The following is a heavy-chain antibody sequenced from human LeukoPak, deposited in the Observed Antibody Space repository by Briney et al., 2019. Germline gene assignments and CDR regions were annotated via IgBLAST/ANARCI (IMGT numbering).Heavy chain of an antibody. D-gene: IGHD2-2*02. J-gene: IGHJ4*02. CDR3: TRVYCSRSSCYNADY. V-gene: IGHV1-46*03. CDR2: INLNGGST. CDR1: GYSFTSYY. Sequence: GSVKVSCKTSGYSFTSYYMHWVRQAPGQGLEWMGIINLNGGSTKYAQKLQGRVTMTRDTATSTVHMELSSLRSEDTAVYYCTRVYCSRSSCYNADYWGQGTLVTVSS.